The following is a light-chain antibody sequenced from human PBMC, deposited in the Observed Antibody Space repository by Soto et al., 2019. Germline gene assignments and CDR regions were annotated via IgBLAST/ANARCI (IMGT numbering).Light chain of an antibody. CDR1: SSDVGAYEY. CDR3: TSYTTRRLYV. CDR2: DVS. V-gene: IGLV2-14*03. Sequence: QSVLTQPASVSGSPGQSITISCTGTSSDVGAYEYVSWYQQHPGKAPKLLIYDVSNRPSGVSTRFSGSKSGNTASLTISGLQAEGEGDYYCTSYTTRRLYVFGSGTKVTVL. J-gene: IGLJ1*01.